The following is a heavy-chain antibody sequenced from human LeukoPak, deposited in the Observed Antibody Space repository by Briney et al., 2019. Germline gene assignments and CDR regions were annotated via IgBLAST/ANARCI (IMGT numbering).Heavy chain of an antibody. CDR2: FDPEDSET. Sequence: ASVKVSCKVSGYTLTELSMHWVRQAPGKGLEWMGGFDPEDSETIYAQKFQGRVTMTEDTSTDTAYMELSSLRSEDTAVYYCATTRVAAARDRFDYWGQGTLVTVSS. CDR3: ATTRVAAARDRFDY. D-gene: IGHD6-13*01. J-gene: IGHJ4*02. V-gene: IGHV1-24*01. CDR1: GYTLTELS.